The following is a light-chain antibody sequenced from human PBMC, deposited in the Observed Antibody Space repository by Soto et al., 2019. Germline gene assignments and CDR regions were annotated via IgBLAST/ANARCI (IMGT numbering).Light chain of an antibody. CDR2: DAS. CDR3: QHYNNPPYT. CDR1: QAISKY. J-gene: IGKJ2*01. Sequence: DIQMTQSPSSLSASLGDRVTITCQASQAISKYLHWYHQRPGKAPILVIYDASNLEAGAPSRFSGGGSATSFPLTISILPPEDLGTYFYQHYNNPPYTFGQGTKLDIK. V-gene: IGKV1-33*01.